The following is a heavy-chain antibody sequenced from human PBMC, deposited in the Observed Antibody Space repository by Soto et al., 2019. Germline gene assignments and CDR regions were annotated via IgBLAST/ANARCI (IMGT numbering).Heavy chain of an antibody. CDR3: ARVYYISRHYPPLIDY. Sequence: SETLSLTCAVYGGSLSGYYWSWIRQPPGEGLEWIGEISHSGSTNYNPSLKSRVAISIDTSKSQFSLRLSSVTAADTAVYYCARVYYISRHYPPLIDYSCQAILVT. J-gene: IGHJ4*02. CDR2: ISHSGST. V-gene: IGHV4-34*01. CDR1: GGSLSGYY. D-gene: IGHD3-22*01.